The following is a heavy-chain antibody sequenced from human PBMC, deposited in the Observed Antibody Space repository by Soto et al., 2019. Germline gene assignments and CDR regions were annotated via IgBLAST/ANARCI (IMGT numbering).Heavy chain of an antibody. J-gene: IGHJ6*02. V-gene: IGHV3-23*01. CDR1: GFTFSSNA. CDR2: FSGSVGST. Sequence: EVQLLESGGALLQPGGSLRPPCAASGFTFSSNAMSWVRQPQGKGLEWVSAFSGSVGSTYYAASVKGRFTISRDNSKNTLYLQMNSLRAEDTAVYYCAKREIFWGYYYGMDVWGQGTTVTVSS. D-gene: IGHD3-9*01. CDR3: AKREIFWGYYYGMDV.